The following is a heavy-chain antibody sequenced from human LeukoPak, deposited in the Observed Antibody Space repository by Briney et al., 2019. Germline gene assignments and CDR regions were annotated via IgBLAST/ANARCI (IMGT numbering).Heavy chain of an antibody. D-gene: IGHD3-10*01. J-gene: IGHJ4*02. CDR2: IYSGGST. CDR1: GFTFSSYW. Sequence: GGSLRLSCAASGFTFSSYWMSWVRQAPGKGLEWVSVIYSGGSTYYADSVKGRFTISRDNSKNTLYLQMNSLRAEDTAVYYCARDGYYGSGFDYWGQGTLVTVSS. CDR3: ARDGYYGSGFDY. V-gene: IGHV3-53*01.